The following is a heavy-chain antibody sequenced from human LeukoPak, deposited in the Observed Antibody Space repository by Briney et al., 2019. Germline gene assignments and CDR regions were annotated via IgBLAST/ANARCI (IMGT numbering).Heavy chain of an antibody. CDR3: AKWAVLLWFGESSSGYYFDY. V-gene: IGHV3-21*01. CDR2: ISGGSDYI. D-gene: IGHD3-10*01. CDR1: GFMFNGYS. Sequence: GGSLRLSCAASGFMFNGYSMTWVRQAPGKGLEWVSYISGGSDYIYYTDSVKGRFTISRDNSKNTLYLQMNSLRAEDTAVYYCAKWAVLLWFGESSSGYYFDYWGQGALVTVSS. J-gene: IGHJ4*02.